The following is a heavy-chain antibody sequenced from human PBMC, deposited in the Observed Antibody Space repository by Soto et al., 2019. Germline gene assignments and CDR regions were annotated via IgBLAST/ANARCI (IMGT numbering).Heavy chain of an antibody. CDR1: GGSFSGYY. V-gene: IGHV4-34*01. J-gene: IGHJ5*02. CDR3: ARRRWGYYGSGSPYNWFDP. Sequence: LSLTCAVYGGSFSGYYWSWIRQPPGKGLEWIGEINHSGSTNYNPSLKSRVTISVDTSKNQFSLKLSSVTAADTAVYYCARRRWGYYGSGSPYNWFDPWGQGTLVTVSS. CDR2: INHSGST. D-gene: IGHD3-10*01.